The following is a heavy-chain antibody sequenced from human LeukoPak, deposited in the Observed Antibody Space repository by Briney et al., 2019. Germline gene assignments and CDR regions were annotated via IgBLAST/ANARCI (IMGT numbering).Heavy chain of an antibody. Sequence: SETLSLTCTVSSGSISGYYWSWIRQPPGKGLDWIGYIYYSGGTNYNPSLKSRVTISVDMSKNQFSLKLSSVTAADTAVYYCARDLRSGSYHLYYYYVDVWGKGTTVTISS. CDR3: ARDLRSGSYHLYYYYVDV. CDR1: SGSISGYY. J-gene: IGHJ6*03. V-gene: IGHV4-59*01. D-gene: IGHD1-26*01. CDR2: IYYSGGT.